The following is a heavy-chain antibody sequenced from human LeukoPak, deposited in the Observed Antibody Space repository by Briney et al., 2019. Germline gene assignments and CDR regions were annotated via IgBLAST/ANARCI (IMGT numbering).Heavy chain of an antibody. Sequence: PGCSLTLSCPPSGFTLSNSAMHWLRQAPGKGLEWVAVRSFDGTNKYYAESVKGRFTISRDNSKNTVYVQMSSLRGDDSGVYYCAAGSSVDCSRTSCPPTDYWGQGTLVTVSS. V-gene: IGHV3-30-3*01. CDR3: AAGSSVDCSRTSCPPTDY. CDR2: RSFDGTNK. D-gene: IGHD2-2*01. J-gene: IGHJ4*02. CDR1: GFTLSNSA.